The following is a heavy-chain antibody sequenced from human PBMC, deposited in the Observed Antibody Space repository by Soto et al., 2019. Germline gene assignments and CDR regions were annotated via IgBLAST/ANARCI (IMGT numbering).Heavy chain of an antibody. CDR2: MRSKANDYAT. CDR3: TGGYCTGGTCYSGYFQH. CDR1: GFTFSGST. Sequence: EVQLVQSGGGLVQPGGSLKLSCAASGFTFSGSTVHWVRQASGEGLQRVGRMRSKANDYATTYIASVKGRFTISRDDSRNTAYLQMSDLKTEDTAVYYCTGGYCTGGTCYSGYFQHWGQGAMVTV. D-gene: IGHD2-15*01. J-gene: IGHJ1*01. V-gene: IGHV3-73*02.